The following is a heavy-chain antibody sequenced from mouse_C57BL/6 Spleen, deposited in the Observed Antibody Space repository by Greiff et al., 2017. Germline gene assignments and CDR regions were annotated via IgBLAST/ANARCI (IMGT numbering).Heavy chain of an antibody. D-gene: IGHD1-1*01. Sequence: EVMLVESEGGLVLPGSSMKLSCTASGFTFSDYYMAWVRQVPEKGLEWVANINYDGSSTYYLDSLKSRFIISRDNAKNILYLQMSSLKSEDTATYYCARVPYYYGSSYWYFDVWGTGTTVTVSS. CDR3: ARVPYYYGSSYWYFDV. CDR2: INYDGSST. CDR1: GFTFSDYY. J-gene: IGHJ1*03. V-gene: IGHV5-16*01.